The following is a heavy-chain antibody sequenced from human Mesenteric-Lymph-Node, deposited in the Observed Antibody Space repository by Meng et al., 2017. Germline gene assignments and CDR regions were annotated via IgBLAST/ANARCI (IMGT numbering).Heavy chain of an antibody. CDR1: GDTITSSYR. CDR2: IYSSGST. V-gene: IGHV4-39*07. D-gene: IGHD2-8*01. CDR3: VRGNLMVTSPFDF. J-gene: IGHJ4*02. Sequence: SETLSLTCTVSGDTITSSYRWGWIRQSPQKGLEWIGNIYSSGSTYYNPSLTGRVTMSVDASKKQFSLKLASVTAADTAVYYCVRGNLMVTSPFDFWGQGTLVTVSS.